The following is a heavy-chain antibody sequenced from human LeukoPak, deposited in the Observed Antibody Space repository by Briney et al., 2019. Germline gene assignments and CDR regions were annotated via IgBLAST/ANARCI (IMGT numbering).Heavy chain of an antibody. CDR3: SRENGAFSPFGY. V-gene: IGHV4-4*02. D-gene: IGHD2-8*01. Sequence: SGTLSLTCGVSGGSISNTNWWSWVRQPPGQGLERIGEISLTGLTHYNPSIESRVTVSLDKSKNQLSLNLTSVTAADTAVYYCSRENGAFSPFGYWGQGTLVTVLS. CDR2: ISLTGLT. CDR1: GGSISNTNW. J-gene: IGHJ4*02.